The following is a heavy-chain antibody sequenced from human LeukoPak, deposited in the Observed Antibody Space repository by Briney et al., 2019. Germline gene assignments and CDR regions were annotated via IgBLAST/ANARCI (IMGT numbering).Heavy chain of an antibody. CDR3: AGLSSRRSGLFDY. Sequence: SQTLSLTCAVSGGSISSGGYSWSWIQQPPGKGLEWIGYIYHSGSTYYNPSLKSRVTISVDRSKNQFSLKLSSVTAADTAVYYCAGLSSRRSGLFDYWGQGTLVTVSS. V-gene: IGHV4-30-2*01. J-gene: IGHJ4*02. D-gene: IGHD5-12*01. CDR1: GGSISSGGYS. CDR2: IYHSGST.